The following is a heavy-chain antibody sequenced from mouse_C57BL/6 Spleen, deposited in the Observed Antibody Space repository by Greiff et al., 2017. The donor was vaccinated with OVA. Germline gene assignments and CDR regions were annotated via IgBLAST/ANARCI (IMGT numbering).Heavy chain of an antibody. Sequence: VQLQQSGAELARPGASVKLSCKASGYTFTSYGISWVKQRTGQGLEWIGEIYPRSGNTYYNEKFKGKATLTADKSSSTAYMELRSLTSEDSAVYFCARGGLRRYYAMDYWGQGTSVTVSS. V-gene: IGHV1-81*01. CDR3: ARGGLRRYYAMDY. J-gene: IGHJ4*01. CDR2: IYPRSGNT. CDR1: GYTFTSYG.